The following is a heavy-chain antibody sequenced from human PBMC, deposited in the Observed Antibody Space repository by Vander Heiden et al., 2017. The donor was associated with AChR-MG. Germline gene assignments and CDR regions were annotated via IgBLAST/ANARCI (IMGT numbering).Heavy chain of an antibody. CDR3: ARVGWGGDYFDY. V-gene: IGHV4-59*01. D-gene: IGHD6-19*01. Sequence: QVQLQESGPGLVKPSETLSLNCTVPGGSISSYYWSWIRQPPGKGLEWIGYIYYSGSTNYNPSLKSRVTISVDTSKNQFSLKLSSVTAADTAVYYCARVGWGGDYFDYWGQGTLVTVSS. CDR2: IYYSGST. J-gene: IGHJ4*02. CDR1: GGSISSYY.